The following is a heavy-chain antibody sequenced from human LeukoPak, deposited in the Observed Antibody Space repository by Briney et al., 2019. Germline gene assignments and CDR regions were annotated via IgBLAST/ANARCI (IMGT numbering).Heavy chain of an antibody. CDR2: IYYTGNT. CDR3: ARQGPYVWFGELLSYFDY. J-gene: IGHJ4*02. Sequence: PSETLSLTCTVSGGSIRGSTSYWGWIRQPPGKGLDWIGTIYYTGNTYYNPSLKSRVTISVDTPKNQFSLKLSSVTAADTAVYYCARQGPYVWFGELLSYFDYWGQGTLVTVSS. V-gene: IGHV4-39*01. CDR1: GGSIRGSTSY. D-gene: IGHD3-10*01.